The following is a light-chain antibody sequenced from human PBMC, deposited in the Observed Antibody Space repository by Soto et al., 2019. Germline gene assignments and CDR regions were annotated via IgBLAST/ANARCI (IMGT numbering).Light chain of an antibody. J-gene: IGLJ1*01. CDR2: SNN. CDR3: AAWDDSLNGTV. V-gene: IGLV1-44*01. CDR1: SSTIGSNT. Sequence: QSVLTQPPSASGTPGQRVTISCSGSSSTIGSNTVNWYQQLPGTAPKLLIYSNNQRPSGVPDRFSGSKSGTSASLAISGLQSEDEADYYCAAWDDSLNGTVFRTGTKVPVL.